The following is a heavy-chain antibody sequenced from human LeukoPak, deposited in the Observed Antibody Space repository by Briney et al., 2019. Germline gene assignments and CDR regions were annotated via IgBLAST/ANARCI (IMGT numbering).Heavy chain of an antibody. D-gene: IGHD3-22*01. CDR3: ARDDGAYYDSSGNDY. Sequence: GGSLRLSCAASGFTFSRYSMIWVRQAPGKGLEWVSSISTSSNYIYYADSVKGRFTISRDNARKSLYLEMNSLRADDTAVYYCARDDGAYYDSSGNDYWGQGTLVTVSS. J-gene: IGHJ4*02. V-gene: IGHV3-21*01. CDR1: GFTFSRYS. CDR2: ISTSSNYI.